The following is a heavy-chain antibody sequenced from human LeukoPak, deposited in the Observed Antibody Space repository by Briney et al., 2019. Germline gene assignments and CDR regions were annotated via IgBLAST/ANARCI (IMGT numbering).Heavy chain of an antibody. Sequence: SETLSLTCTVSGGSLSSYYWSWLRQPPGEGLEWFGYIYYSGSTNYNPSLKSRVPISVDTSKNQFSLKLSSVTAADTAVYYCASTAVGSLQWLVGGSGFDYWGQGTLVTVSS. J-gene: IGHJ4*02. CDR2: IYYSGST. CDR3: ASTAVGSLQWLVGGSGFDY. D-gene: IGHD6-19*01. V-gene: IGHV4-59*08. CDR1: GGSLSSYY.